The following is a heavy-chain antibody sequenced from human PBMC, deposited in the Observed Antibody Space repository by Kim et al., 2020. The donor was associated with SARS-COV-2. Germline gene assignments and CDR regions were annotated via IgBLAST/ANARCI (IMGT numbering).Heavy chain of an antibody. J-gene: IGHJ4*02. D-gene: IGHD6-19*01. V-gene: IGHV6-1*01. CDR3: ARASSGWYFYFDY. Sequence: YAVSVKSRITINPDTSKNQFSLQLNSVTPEDTAVYYCARASSGWYFYFDYWGQGTLVTVSS.